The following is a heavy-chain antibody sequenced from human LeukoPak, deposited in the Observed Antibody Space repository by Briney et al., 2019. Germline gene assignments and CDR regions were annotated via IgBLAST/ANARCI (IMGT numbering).Heavy chain of an antibody. Sequence: GGSLRLSCAASGFTFSSYAMSWVRQALGKGLEWVSAISGSGGSTHYADSVKGRFTISRDNSKNTLYLQMNSLRAEDTAVYYCAKGTRGYSYGTLLDYWGQGTLVTVSS. J-gene: IGHJ4*02. D-gene: IGHD5-18*01. CDR3: AKGTRGYSYGTLLDY. CDR1: GFTFSSYA. CDR2: ISGSGGST. V-gene: IGHV3-23*01.